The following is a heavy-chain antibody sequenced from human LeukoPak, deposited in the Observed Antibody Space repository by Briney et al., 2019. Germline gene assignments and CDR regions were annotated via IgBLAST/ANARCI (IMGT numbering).Heavy chain of an antibody. J-gene: IGHJ4*02. CDR1: GYTFTSYG. V-gene: IGHV1-18*04. Sequence: APVTVSCKASGYTFTSYGISWVRQAPGQELEWMGWISAYNGNTNYAQKLQGRVTMTTDTSTSTAYMELRSLRSDDTAVYYCARCYLILTGYCPCDYWGQGTLVTVSS. CDR3: ARCYLILTGYCPCDY. CDR2: ISAYNGNT. D-gene: IGHD3-9*01.